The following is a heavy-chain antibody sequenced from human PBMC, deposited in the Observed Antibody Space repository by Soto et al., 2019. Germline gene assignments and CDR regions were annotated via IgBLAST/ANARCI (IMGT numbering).Heavy chain of an antibody. Sequence: ETLSLTCTVSGGSISSSSYYWGWIRQPPGKGLEWIGSIYYSGSTYYNPSLKSRVTISVDTSKNQFSLKLSSVTAADTAVYYCARRLGRYFDWLFGSYGAFDIWGQGTMVTVSS. CDR2: IYYSGST. CDR3: ARRLGRYFDWLFGSYGAFDI. J-gene: IGHJ3*02. V-gene: IGHV4-39*01. CDR1: GGSISSSSYY. D-gene: IGHD3-9*01.